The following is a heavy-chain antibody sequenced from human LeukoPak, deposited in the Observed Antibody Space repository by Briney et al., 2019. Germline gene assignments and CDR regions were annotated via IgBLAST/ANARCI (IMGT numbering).Heavy chain of an antibody. CDR2: ISDSGGAI. Sequence: GGPLTLSCAASGFTFSTYALNWVRHAPEKGLEGVSAISDSGGAIYYADSVKGRFTMSRDNSKNSLFLQMNSLRAEDTAVYYCARIGSAAFTDYWGQGTLVTVSS. D-gene: IGHD3-3*02. V-gene: IGHV3-23*01. CDR3: ARIGSAAFTDY. CDR1: GFTFSTYA. J-gene: IGHJ4*02.